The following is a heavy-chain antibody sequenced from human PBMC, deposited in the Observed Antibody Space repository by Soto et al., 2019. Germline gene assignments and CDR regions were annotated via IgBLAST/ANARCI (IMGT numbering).Heavy chain of an antibody. V-gene: IGHV1-2*04. CDR3: ASDRVYSTAPYYYGMDV. Sequence: ASVKVSCKASGYTFTGYYMHWVRQAPGQGLEWIERINTNSGGTNYAQKIKGWITMTRDTSISTAYMEMSRLRSDDTAENNCASDRVYSTAPYYYGMDVWGQGTTVTVS. CDR2: INTNSGGT. D-gene: IGHD4-4*01. CDR1: GYTFTGYY. J-gene: IGHJ6*01.